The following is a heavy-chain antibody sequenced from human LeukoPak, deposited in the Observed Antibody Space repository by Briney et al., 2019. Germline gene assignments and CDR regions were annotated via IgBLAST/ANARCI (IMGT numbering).Heavy chain of an antibody. CDR1: GFTFSSYN. J-gene: IGHJ6*02. D-gene: IGHD7-27*01. CDR3: AKDVPTGDSSMEV. CDR2: INNVGSHI. Sequence: GGSLRLSCAASGFTFSSYNMNWVRQAPGKGLEWVSSINNVGSHIYYADSVKGRFTISRDNAKNSLYLQMNSLRAEDTAVYYCAKDVPTGDSSMEVWGQGTTVTVSS. V-gene: IGHV3-21*01.